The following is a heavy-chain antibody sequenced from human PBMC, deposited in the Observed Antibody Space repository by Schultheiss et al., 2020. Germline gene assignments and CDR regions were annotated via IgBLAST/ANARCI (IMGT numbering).Heavy chain of an antibody. CDR3: TRDLVVPAARTLHYYYYGMDV. CDR2: IRSKAYGGTT. D-gene: IGHD2-2*01. J-gene: IGHJ6*02. Sequence: GGSLRLSCTASGFTFGDYAMSWFRQAPGKGLEWVGFIRSKAYGGTTEYAASVKGRFTISRDDSKSIAYLQMNSLKTEDTAVYYCTRDLVVPAARTLHYYYYGMDVWGQGTTVTVSS. CDR1: GFTFGDYA. V-gene: IGHV3-49*03.